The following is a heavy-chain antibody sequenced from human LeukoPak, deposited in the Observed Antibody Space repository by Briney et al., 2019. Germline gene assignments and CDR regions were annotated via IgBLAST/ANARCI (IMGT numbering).Heavy chain of an antibody. CDR1: GGTFSSYA. V-gene: IGHV1-69*13. J-gene: IGHJ4*02. D-gene: IGHD3-22*01. CDR2: IIPIFGTA. Sequence: GASVKVSCKASGGTFSSYAITWVRQAPGQGLEWMGGIIPIFGTANYAQKFQGRVTITADESTSTAYMELSSLRSEDTVVYYCLRQANYYDSSGHLYWGQGTLVTVSS. CDR3: LRQANYYDSSGHLY.